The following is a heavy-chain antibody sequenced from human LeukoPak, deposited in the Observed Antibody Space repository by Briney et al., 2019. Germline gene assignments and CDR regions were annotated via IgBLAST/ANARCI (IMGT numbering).Heavy chain of an antibody. V-gene: IGHV3-9*01. J-gene: IGHJ4*02. CDR3: AKDLQQWLNRGLFDY. Sequence: GRSLRLSCAASGFTFDDYAMHWVRQAPGKGLEWVSGISWNSGSIGYADSVKGRFTISRDNAKNSLYLQMNSLRAEDTALYYCAKDLQQWLNRGLFDYWGQGTLVTVSS. CDR1: GFTFDDYA. D-gene: IGHD6-19*01. CDR2: ISWNSGSI.